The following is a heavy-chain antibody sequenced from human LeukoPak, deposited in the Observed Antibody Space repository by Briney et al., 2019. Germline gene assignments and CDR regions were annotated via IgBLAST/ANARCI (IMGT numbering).Heavy chain of an antibody. Sequence: SETLSLTCAVYGGSFSGYYWSWIRQPPGKGLEWIGEINHSGSTNYNPSLKSRVTISVDTSKNQFSLKLSSVTAADTAVYYCARHKNMITFGGVIVIGYFDYWGQGTLVTVSS. J-gene: IGHJ4*02. CDR1: GGSFSGYY. CDR3: ARHKNMITFGGVIVIGYFDY. D-gene: IGHD3-16*02. V-gene: IGHV4-34*01. CDR2: INHSGST.